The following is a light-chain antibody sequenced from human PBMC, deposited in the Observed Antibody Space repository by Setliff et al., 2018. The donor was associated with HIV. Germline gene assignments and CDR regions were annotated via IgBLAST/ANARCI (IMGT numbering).Light chain of an antibody. Sequence: QSALTQPASASGSPGQSITISCTGTSSDVGGYNYVSWYQQHPGKAPKLIIYEVRNRPSGVSNRFSGSKSGNTASLTISGLQAEDEADYYCSSYTSSSTRFGTGTKGTVL. V-gene: IGLV2-14*01. CDR1: SSDVGGYNY. CDR2: EVR. CDR3: SSYTSSSTR. J-gene: IGLJ1*01.